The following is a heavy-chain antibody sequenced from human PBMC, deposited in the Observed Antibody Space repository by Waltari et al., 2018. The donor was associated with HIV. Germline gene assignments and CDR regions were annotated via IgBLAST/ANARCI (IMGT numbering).Heavy chain of an antibody. J-gene: IGHJ5*02. CDR3: ARDDSGAYHLGWFDP. D-gene: IGHD3-22*01. V-gene: IGHV3-48*01. CDR2: ITSDSDAI. Sequence: DVLLVESGGGLVQQGGSLRLSCAASGFTFSTYNLHWVRQAPGKGLEWLASITSDSDAIYYAQSVRGRFIVSRDNADNSLHLEMNSLRADDTAVYYCARDDSGAYHLGWFDPWGQGTLVSVSS. CDR1: GFTFSTYN.